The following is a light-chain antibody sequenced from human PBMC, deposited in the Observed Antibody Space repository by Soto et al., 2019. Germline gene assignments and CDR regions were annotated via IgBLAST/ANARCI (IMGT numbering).Light chain of an antibody. V-gene: IGKV3-15*01. J-gene: IGKJ2*01. CDR3: QQYNNWPYT. Sequence: EIVLTHSPATLSVSPGERATLSCRASQSVGSNLAWYQQRPGQPPRLHIYDASTRATDIPARFSGGGSGTEFTLTISSLQSEDFAVYYCQQYNNWPYTFGQGTKLQIK. CDR2: DAS. CDR1: QSVGSN.